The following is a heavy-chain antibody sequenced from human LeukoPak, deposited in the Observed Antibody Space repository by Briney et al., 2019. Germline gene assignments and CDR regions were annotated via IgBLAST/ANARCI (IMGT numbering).Heavy chain of an antibody. CDR3: AKDGLNSGSYGEARFDY. CDR2: IHYDGREQ. J-gene: IGHJ4*02. Sequence: GGSLRLSCAASGFIFSNHGMHWVRQAPGKGLEWVSFIHYDGREQYYADSVKGRFTISRDNSKNTLYLQMNSLRAEDTAVYYCAKDGLNSGSYGEARFDYWGQGTLVTVSS. CDR1: GFIFSNHG. D-gene: IGHD1-26*01. V-gene: IGHV3-30*02.